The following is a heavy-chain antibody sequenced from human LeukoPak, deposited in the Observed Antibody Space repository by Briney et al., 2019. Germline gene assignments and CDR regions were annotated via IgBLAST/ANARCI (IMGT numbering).Heavy chain of an antibody. CDR2: ISSSGYST. J-gene: IGHJ4*02. Sequence: GGSLRLSCAASGFTFSSYAMTWVRQAPGKGLEWVSTISSSGYSTYYADSVKGRFTISRDNAKNSLYLQMNSLRAEDTAVYYCARLRYWGGLKAAAGTIDYWGQGTLVTVSS. CDR3: ARLRYWGGLKAAAGTIDY. CDR1: GFTFSSYA. V-gene: IGHV3-21*01. D-gene: IGHD6-13*01.